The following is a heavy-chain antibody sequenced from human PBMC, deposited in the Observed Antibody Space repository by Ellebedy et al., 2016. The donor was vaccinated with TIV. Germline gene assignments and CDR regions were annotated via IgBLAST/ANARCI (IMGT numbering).Heavy chain of an antibody. CDR2: IWYDGSNK. J-gene: IGHJ6*02. Sequence: GESLKISXAASGFTFSSYSMNWVRQAPGKGLEWVAVIWYDGSNKYYADSVKGRFTISRDNSKNTLYLQMNSLRAEDTAVYYCARDLPIVGAYYGMDVWGQGTTVTVSS. CDR3: ARDLPIVGAYYGMDV. CDR1: GFTFSSYS. V-gene: IGHV3-33*08. D-gene: IGHD1-26*01.